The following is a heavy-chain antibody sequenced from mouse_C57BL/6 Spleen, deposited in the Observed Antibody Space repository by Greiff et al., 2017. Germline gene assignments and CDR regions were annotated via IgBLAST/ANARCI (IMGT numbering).Heavy chain of an antibody. D-gene: IGHD1-1*01. CDR1: YTFTDYYM. Sequence: VQLQQSGPELVKPGASVKMSCKASGYTFTDYYMPWLKQTPGKGLEWIGEIYPGSGNTYYNEKFKGKDPLTADPSSSTAYMQLSSLTSEDAAVYFCARLPYYGSSCGFAYWGQGTLVTVSA. J-gene: IGHJ3*01. V-gene: IGHV1-83*01. CDR3: RLPYYGSSCGFAY. CDR2: YPGSGNTY.